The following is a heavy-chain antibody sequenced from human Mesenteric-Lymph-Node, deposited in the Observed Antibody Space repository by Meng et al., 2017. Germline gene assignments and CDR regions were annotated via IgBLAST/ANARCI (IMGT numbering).Heavy chain of an antibody. Sequence: SETLSLTCTVSGGSISSYYWNWIRQPPGKGLEWIGYIYYSGSTNYNPSLKSRVSISLDTSKNQFSLKLSSVTAADTAVYYCASWVGATKFDYWGQGTLVTVSS. J-gene: IGHJ4*02. CDR1: GGSISSYY. V-gene: IGHV4-59*01. CDR2: IYYSGST. CDR3: ASWVGATKFDY. D-gene: IGHD1-26*01.